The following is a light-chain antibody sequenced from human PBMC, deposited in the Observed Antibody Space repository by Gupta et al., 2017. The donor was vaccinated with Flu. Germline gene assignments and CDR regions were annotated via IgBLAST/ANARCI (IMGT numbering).Light chain of an antibody. CDR2: ENN. J-gene: IGLJ1*01. CDR1: SSNIGNTY. Sequence: QSVLTQPPSISAAPVPSVTISCSGSSSNIGNTYVSWYQQLPGKAPKLLSYENNKRPSGIPDRFSGSKSGTSAALAITGLQTGDEADYYCGTWAGSLSTEVFGTGTKVTVL. CDR3: GTWAGSLSTEV. V-gene: IGLV1-51*02.